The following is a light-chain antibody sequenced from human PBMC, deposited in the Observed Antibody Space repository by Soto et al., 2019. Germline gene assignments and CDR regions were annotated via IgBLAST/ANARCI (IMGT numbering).Light chain of an antibody. V-gene: IGKV3-11*01. CDR2: DAS. Sequence: EIVLTQSPATLSLSPGNRATLSCSASQSVSSYLAWYQQKPGQAPRLLIYDASNRATGIPARFSGSESGTDFNLTITSLEPEDFAVYYCQQRSNWPSTFGGGTKVEIK. CDR1: QSVSSY. CDR3: QQRSNWPST. J-gene: IGKJ4*01.